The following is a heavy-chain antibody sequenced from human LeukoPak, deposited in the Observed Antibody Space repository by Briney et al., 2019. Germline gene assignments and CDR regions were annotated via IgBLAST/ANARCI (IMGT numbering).Heavy chain of an antibody. Sequence: ASVTVACKASGYTFTSYGISWVRQAPGEGLEWMGWINTNTRNPTYAQGFTGRFVFSLDTSVSTAYLQINSLKPEDTAVYYCARGGSMGVVWGQGTLVTVSS. CDR1: GYTFTSYG. CDR3: ARGGSMGVV. CDR2: INTNTRNP. D-gene: IGHD2-15*01. V-gene: IGHV7-4-1*02. J-gene: IGHJ4*02.